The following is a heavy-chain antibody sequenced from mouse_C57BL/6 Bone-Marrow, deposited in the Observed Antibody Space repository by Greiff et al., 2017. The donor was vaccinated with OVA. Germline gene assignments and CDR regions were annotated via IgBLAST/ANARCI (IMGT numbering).Heavy chain of an antibody. CDR3: ARRGGVFAY. J-gene: IGHJ3*01. Sequence: EVKLVESGGDLVKPGGSLKLSCAASGFTFSSYGMSWVRQTPDKRLEWVATISSGGSYTYYPDSVKGRFTISRDNAKNTLYLQMSSLKSEDTAMYYCARRGGVFAYWGQGTLVTVSA. CDR1: GFTFSSYG. V-gene: IGHV5-6*02. CDR2: ISSGGSYT. D-gene: IGHD1-1*02.